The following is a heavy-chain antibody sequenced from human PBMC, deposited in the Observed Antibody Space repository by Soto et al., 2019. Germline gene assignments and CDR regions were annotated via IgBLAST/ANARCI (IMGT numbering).Heavy chain of an antibody. CDR2: ISGSGDNR. J-gene: IGHJ1*01. V-gene: IGHV3-23*04. CDR3: AKDGLENSFESSGYFQH. Sequence: EVQLVESGGGLVQPGRSLRLSCAASGFTFSSYAMNWVRQAPGKGLEWVSSISGSGDNRYYADSVKGRFTISRDNSKNTVYLEVNSLRAGDTAIYYCAKDGLENSFESSGYFQHWGQGSLVTVSS. D-gene: IGHD3-22*01. CDR1: GFTFSSYA.